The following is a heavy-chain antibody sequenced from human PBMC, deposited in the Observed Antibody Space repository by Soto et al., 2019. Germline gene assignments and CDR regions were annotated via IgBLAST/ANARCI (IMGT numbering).Heavy chain of an antibody. CDR3: ARAPVRAGIMAKFKENEAFDI. J-gene: IGHJ3*02. CDR2: ISSSSSYI. V-gene: IGHV3-21*01. D-gene: IGHD1-26*01. Sequence: GGSLRLSCAASGFTFSSYSMNWVRQAPGKGLEWVSSISSSSSYIYYADSVKGRFTISRDNSKNTLYLQMNSLKVEDTAVYYCARAPVRAGIMAKFKENEAFDIWGQGTMVTVSS. CDR1: GFTFSSYS.